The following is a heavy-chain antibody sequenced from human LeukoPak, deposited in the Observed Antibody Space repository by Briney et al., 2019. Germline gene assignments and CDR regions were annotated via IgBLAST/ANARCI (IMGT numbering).Heavy chain of an antibody. J-gene: IGHJ4*02. Sequence: SETLSLTCAVYGGSFSGYYWSWIRQPPGKGLEWIGYIYYSGSTNYNPSLKSRVTISVDTSKNQFSLKLSSVTAADTAVYYCAGLSYSSSWYVDYWGQGTLVTVSS. CDR3: AGLSYSSSWYVDY. V-gene: IGHV4-59*08. CDR1: GGSFSGYY. CDR2: IYYSGST. D-gene: IGHD6-13*01.